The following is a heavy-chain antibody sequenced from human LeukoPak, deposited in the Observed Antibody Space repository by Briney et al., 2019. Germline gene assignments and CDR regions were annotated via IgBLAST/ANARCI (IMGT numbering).Heavy chain of an antibody. Sequence: SETLSLTCAVYGGSFSGYYWSWIRQPPGKGLEWIGYIYYSGSTNYNPSLKSRVTISVDTSKNQFSLKLSSVTAADTAVYYCARALPYDYVWGSYRLQDAFDIWGQGTMVTVSS. D-gene: IGHD3-16*02. CDR1: GGSFSGYY. J-gene: IGHJ3*02. CDR2: IYYSGST. V-gene: IGHV4-59*01. CDR3: ARALPYDYVWGSYRLQDAFDI.